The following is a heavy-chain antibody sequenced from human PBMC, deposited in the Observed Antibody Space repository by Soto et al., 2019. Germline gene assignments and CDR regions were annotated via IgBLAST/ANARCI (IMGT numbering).Heavy chain of an antibody. CDR1: GFAFTTFA. CDR3: ARDNSGTPEHDGFDM. V-gene: IGHV3-33*01. Sequence: QVRLVESGGGVVQPGRSLRLSCEESGFAFTTFAMHWVRQCPGKGLEWLAIIWYDGSNIYYGDSVKGRFTIYRDNSRNTLYLQMNSLRVEDTALYYCARDNSGTPEHDGFDMWGRGTMVTVSS. D-gene: IGHD1-1*01. J-gene: IGHJ3*02. CDR2: IWYDGSNI.